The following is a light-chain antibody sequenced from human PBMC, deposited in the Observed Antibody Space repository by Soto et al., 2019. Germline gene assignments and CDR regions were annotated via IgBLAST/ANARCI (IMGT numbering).Light chain of an antibody. CDR3: SSYTSSNSPYV. CDR1: SSDVGAYHF. CDR2: EVT. Sequence: QSVLTQPASVSGSPGQSITISCTGSSSDVGAYHFVSWYQHHPGKAPKLILYEVTARPSGVSSRFSGSKYGDTASLTISGLLADDEANYYCSSYTSSNSPYVFGTGTNVTVL. J-gene: IGLJ1*01. V-gene: IGLV2-14*01.